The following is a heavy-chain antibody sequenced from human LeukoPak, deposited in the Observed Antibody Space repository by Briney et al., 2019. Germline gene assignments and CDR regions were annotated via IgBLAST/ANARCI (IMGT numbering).Heavy chain of an antibody. CDR1: GFTFSSYW. D-gene: IGHD5-12*01. CDR2: IDSDGSST. Sequence: GGSLRLSSAASGFTFSSYWMHWVRQTPEKGLEWVSRIDSDGSSTIYADSVKGRFTISRDNAKKMLFLQMNSLRAEDTAVYYCTRGYVGVDYWGQGTLVTVSS. CDR3: TRGYVGVDY. J-gene: IGHJ4*02. V-gene: IGHV3-74*01.